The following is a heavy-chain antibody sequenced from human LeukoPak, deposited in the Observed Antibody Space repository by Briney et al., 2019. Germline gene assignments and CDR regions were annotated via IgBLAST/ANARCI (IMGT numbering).Heavy chain of an antibody. CDR1: GGSFSGYY. Sequence: SETLSLTCAVYGGSFSGYYWSWIRQPPGKGLEWIGEINHSGSTNYNPPLKSRVTISVDTSKNQFSLKLSSVTAADTAVYYCARGRSYSNYGYYYYYMDVWGKGTTVTVSS. CDR3: ARGRSYSNYGYYYYYMDV. V-gene: IGHV4-34*01. D-gene: IGHD4-11*01. J-gene: IGHJ6*03. CDR2: INHSGST.